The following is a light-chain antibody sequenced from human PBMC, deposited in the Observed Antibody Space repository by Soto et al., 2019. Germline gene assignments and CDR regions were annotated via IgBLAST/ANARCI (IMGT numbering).Light chain of an antibody. J-gene: IGKJ4*01. CDR1: QGVSSN. Sequence: EIVMTQSPATLSVSPGERATLSCRASQGVSSNLAWYQQKPGQARRLLIYAASTRATGIPARFSGSGSGTEFTLTISSLQSEDFAVYYCQQYNNWPPLTFGGGTKVEIK. V-gene: IGKV3-15*01. CDR2: AAS. CDR3: QQYNNWPPLT.